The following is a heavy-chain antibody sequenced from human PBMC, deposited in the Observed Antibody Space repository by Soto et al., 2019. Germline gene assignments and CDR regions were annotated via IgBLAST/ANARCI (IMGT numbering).Heavy chain of an antibody. V-gene: IGHV1-69*13. D-gene: IGHD6-13*01. CDR2: IIPIFGTA. Sequence: SVKVSCKASGGTFSGYAISWVRQAPGQGLEWMGGIIPIFGTANYAQKFQGRVTITADESTSTAYMELSSLRSEDTAVYYCAREMAAAGTSYGMDVLGQRSTVTVSS. J-gene: IGHJ6*02. CDR3: AREMAAAGTSYGMDV. CDR1: GGTFSGYA.